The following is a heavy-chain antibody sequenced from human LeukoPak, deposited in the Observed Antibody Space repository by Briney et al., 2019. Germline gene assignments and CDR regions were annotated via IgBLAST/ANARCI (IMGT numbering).Heavy chain of an antibody. D-gene: IGHD4-11*01. J-gene: IGHJ4*02. CDR1: GGSISSSTYY. CDR2: IYYSGST. V-gene: IGHV4-39*01. Sequence: SETLSLTCIVAGGSISSSTYYWGWIRQPPGKGLEWIGTIYYSGSTYYNPSLKSRVTISVDTSKNQFSLKLNPVTAADTALYYCARSDYNKRDYWGQGTLVTVSS. CDR3: ARSDYNKRDY.